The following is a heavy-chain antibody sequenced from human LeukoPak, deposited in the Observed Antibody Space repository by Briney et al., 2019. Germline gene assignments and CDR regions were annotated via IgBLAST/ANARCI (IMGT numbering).Heavy chain of an antibody. J-gene: IGHJ4*02. CDR1: GVSISSSNSY. V-gene: IGHV4-39*01. D-gene: IGHD3/OR15-3a*01. CDR3: ARQAGSGLFILP. Sequence: SETLSLTCTVPGVSISSSNSYWGWIRQPPGKGLEWIGSIYYSGNTYYNASLKSQVSISIDTSKNQFSLRLTSVTAADTAVYYCARQAGSGLFILPGGQGTLVTVSS. CDR2: IYYSGNT.